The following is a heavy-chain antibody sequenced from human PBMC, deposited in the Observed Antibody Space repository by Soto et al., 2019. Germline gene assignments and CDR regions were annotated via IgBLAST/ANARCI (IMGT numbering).Heavy chain of an antibody. Sequence: SETLSLTCAVSGGSISSDGYSWSWIRQPPGKGLEWLGYIYPSGSTNYNPSLKSRVTLSVDRSKNQFSLNLNSVTAADTAVYYCARRVGTRNWFDPWGQGTLVTSPQ. J-gene: IGHJ5*02. CDR3: ARRVGTRNWFDP. CDR1: GGSISSDGYS. CDR2: IYPSGST. V-gene: IGHV4-30-2*01. D-gene: IGHD1-1*01.